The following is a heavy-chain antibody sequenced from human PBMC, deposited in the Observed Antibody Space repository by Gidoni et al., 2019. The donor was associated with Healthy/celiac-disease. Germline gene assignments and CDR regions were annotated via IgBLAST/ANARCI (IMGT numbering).Heavy chain of an antibody. CDR3: ARGGYCSGGSCYMLGY. CDR1: GDSISIYD. J-gene: IGHJ4*02. CDR2: VDLSGST. Sequence: QVQLQESGPGLVKPSENLSLTSTVSGDSISIYDWSWIRQPPGKGLEWIWYVDLSGSTNYNPSLKVRVTISVDTSKNQFALKLSSVTAADTALYYCARGGYCSGGSCYMLGYWGQGTLVTVSS. V-gene: IGHV4-59*01. D-gene: IGHD2-15*01.